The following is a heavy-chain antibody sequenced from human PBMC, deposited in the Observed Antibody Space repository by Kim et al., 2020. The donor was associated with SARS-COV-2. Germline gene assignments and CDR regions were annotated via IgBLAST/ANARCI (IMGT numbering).Heavy chain of an antibody. CDR1: GGSISSYY. D-gene: IGHD3-3*01. Sequence: SETLSLTCTVSGGSISSYYWSWIRQPPGKGLEWIGYIYYSGSTNYNSSLKSRVTISVDPSKNQFSLKLSSVTAADTAVYYYSGSLTGRLYYYCYYMDVWG. CDR3: SGSLTGRLYYYCYYMDV. V-gene: IGHV4-59*08. CDR2: IYYSGST. J-gene: IGHJ6*03.